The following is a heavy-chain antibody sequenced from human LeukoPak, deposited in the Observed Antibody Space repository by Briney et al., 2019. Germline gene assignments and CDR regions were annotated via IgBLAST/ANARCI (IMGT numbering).Heavy chain of an antibody. J-gene: IGHJ4*02. CDR3: ARDGGSGWSAALDY. D-gene: IGHD6-19*01. CDR1: GGSISSGSYY. V-gene: IGHV4-61*02. CDR2: IYTSGST. Sequence: PSETLSLTCTVSGGSISSGSYYWSWIRQPAGKGLEWIGRIYTSGSTNYNPPLKSRVTISVDTSKNQFSLKLSSVTAADTAVYYCARDGGSGWSAALDYWGQGTLVTVSS.